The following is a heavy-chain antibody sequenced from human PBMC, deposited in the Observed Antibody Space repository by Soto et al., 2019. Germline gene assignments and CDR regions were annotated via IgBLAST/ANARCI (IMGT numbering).Heavy chain of an antibody. D-gene: IGHD2-15*01. J-gene: IGHJ4*02. Sequence: SETLSLTCAVSGGSISSINWWSWVRQPPGKGLEWIGEIYHSGSTNYNPSLKSRVTISVDKSKNQFSLKLSSVTAADTSVYFCARLPGYCSGDSCRIDYWGQGTLVTVSS. CDR3: ARLPGYCSGDSCRIDY. CDR2: IYHSGST. CDR1: GGSISSINW. V-gene: IGHV4-4*02.